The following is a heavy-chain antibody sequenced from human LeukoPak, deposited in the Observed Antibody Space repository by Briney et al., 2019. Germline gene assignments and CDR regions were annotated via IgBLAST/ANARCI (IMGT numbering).Heavy chain of an antibody. CDR3: ARGVTMIRGVILERTKSTNCFDP. CDR1: GGSISSGSYY. Sequence: SETLSLTCTVSGGSISSGSYYWSWIRQPAGKGLEWIGRIYTSGSTNYNPSLKSRVTISLDTSKNQFSLKLTSVTAADTAVYYCARGVTMIRGVILERTKSTNCFDPWGQGTLVIVSS. V-gene: IGHV4-61*02. J-gene: IGHJ5*02. D-gene: IGHD3-10*01. CDR2: IYTSGST.